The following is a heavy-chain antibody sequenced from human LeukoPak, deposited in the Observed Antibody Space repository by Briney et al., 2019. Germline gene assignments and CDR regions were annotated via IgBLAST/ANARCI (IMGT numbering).Heavy chain of an antibody. CDR1: GYTFASYD. CDR3: ARAVAGHGIPDDY. J-gene: IGHJ4*02. V-gene: IGHV1-8*01. CDR2: MNPNSGNT. Sequence: ASVKVSCKASGYTFASYDINWVRQATGQGLEWMGWMNPNSGNTGYAQKFQGRVTMTRNTSISTAYMELSSLRSEDTAVYYCARAVAGHGIPDDYWGQGTLVTVSS. D-gene: IGHD6-19*01.